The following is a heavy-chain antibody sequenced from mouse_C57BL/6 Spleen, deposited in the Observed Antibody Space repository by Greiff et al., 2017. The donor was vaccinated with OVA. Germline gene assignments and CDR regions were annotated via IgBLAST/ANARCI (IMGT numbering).Heavy chain of an antibody. Sequence: VQRVESGAELVRPGTSVKVSCKASGYAFTNYLIEWVKQRPGQGLEWIGVINPGSGGTNYNEKFKGKATLTADKSSSTAYMQLSSLTSEDSAVYFCARTGTEAMDYWGQGTSVTVSS. CDR2: INPGSGGT. V-gene: IGHV1-54*01. D-gene: IGHD4-1*01. CDR1: GYAFTNYL. CDR3: ARTGTEAMDY. J-gene: IGHJ4*01.